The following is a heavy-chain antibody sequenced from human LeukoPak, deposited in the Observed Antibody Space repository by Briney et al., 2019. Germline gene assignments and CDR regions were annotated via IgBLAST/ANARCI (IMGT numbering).Heavy chain of an antibody. CDR3: ARGYDYGDPTDY. V-gene: IGHV1-69*13. D-gene: IGHD4/OR15-4a*01. J-gene: IGHJ4*02. CDR1: GGTFSSYA. CDR2: IIPIFGTA. Sequence: SVKVSCKASGGTFSSYAISWVRQAPGQGLERMGGIIPIFGTANYAQKFQGRVTITADESTSTAYMELSSLRSEDTAVYYCARGYDYGDPTDYWGQGTLVTVSS.